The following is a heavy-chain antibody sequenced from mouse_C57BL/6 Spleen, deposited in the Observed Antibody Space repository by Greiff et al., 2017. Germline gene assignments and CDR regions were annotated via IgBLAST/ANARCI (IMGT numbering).Heavy chain of an antibody. D-gene: IGHD2-1*01. Sequence: VQLQQPGAELVRPGSSVKLSCKASGYTFTSYWMHWVKQRPIQGLEWIGNIDPSDSETHYNQKFKDKATLTVDKSSSTAYMQLSSLTSEDSAVYYCARSPIYYGNYGAMDYWGQGTSVTVSS. CDR3: ARSPIYYGNYGAMDY. J-gene: IGHJ4*01. CDR1: GYTFTSYW. V-gene: IGHV1-52*01. CDR2: IDPSDSET.